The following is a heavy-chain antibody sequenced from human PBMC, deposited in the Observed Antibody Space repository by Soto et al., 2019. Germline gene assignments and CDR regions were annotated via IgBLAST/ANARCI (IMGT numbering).Heavy chain of an antibody. J-gene: IGHJ4*02. CDR2: IYYSGST. CDR1: GGSISSGGYY. D-gene: IGHD4-17*01. Sequence: NPSETLSLTCTVSGGSISSGGYYWSWIRQHPGKGLEWIGYIYYSGSTYYNPSLKSRVTISVDTSKNQFSLKLSSVTAADTAVYYCARGTTVTTPFDYWGQGTLVTVSS. CDR3: ARGTTVTTPFDY. V-gene: IGHV4-31*03.